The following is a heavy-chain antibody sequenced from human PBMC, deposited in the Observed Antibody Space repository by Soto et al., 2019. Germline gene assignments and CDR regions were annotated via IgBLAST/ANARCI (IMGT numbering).Heavy chain of an antibody. J-gene: IGHJ3*02. CDR3: ARGRFVWSSWGAFDI. CDR1: GGSFSGYY. D-gene: IGHD6-13*01. CDR2: INHSGST. V-gene: IGHV4-34*01. Sequence: SETLSLTCAVYGGSFSGYYWSWIRQPPGKGLEWIGEINHSGSTNYNPSLKSRVTISVDTSKNQFSLKLSSVTAADTAVYYCARGRFVWSSWGAFDIWGQGTMVTVSS.